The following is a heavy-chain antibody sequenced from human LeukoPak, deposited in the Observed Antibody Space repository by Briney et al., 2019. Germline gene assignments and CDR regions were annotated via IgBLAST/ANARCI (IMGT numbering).Heavy chain of an antibody. CDR2: ISSSGSTI. V-gene: IGHV3-11*01. CDR1: GFTFSDYY. CDR3: ARINIAVAGKLFDY. D-gene: IGHD6-19*01. J-gene: IGHJ4*02. Sequence: PGGSLTLSCAASGFTFSDYYMSWIRQAPGKGLEWVSYISSSGSTIYYADSVKGRFTISRDNAKNSLYLQMNSLRAEDTAVYYCARINIAVAGKLFDYWGQGALVTVSS.